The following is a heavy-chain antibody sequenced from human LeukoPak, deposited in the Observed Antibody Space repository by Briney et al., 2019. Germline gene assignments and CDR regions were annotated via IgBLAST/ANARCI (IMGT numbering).Heavy chain of an antibody. CDR3: ARFPHSTRDWFDP. CDR2: ISWNSGRR. V-gene: IGHV3-9*03. D-gene: IGHD5/OR15-5a*01. J-gene: IGHJ5*02. Sequence: GRPLRLSCVGSGFTFDDYAMHWVRQAPGKGLEWVSGISWNSGRRGYADSVKGRFTISRDNAKTSLYLQMNSLRAEDMALYYCARFPHSTRDWFDPWGQGTLVTVSS. CDR1: GFTFDDYA.